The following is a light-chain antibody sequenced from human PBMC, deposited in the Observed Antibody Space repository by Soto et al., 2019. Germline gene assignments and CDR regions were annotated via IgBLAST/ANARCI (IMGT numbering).Light chain of an antibody. CDR1: QSVSSD. V-gene: IGKV3-11*01. J-gene: IGKJ1*01. CDR2: DAS. CDR3: QQRSNWPPT. Sequence: EIVLTQSPATLSLSLGERATLSCRASQSVSSDLAWHQQKPGQAPRLLIYDASNSATGIPARLSGSGSGTDFTLTISSLEPEDFAVYYCQQRSNWPPTFGQGTKVEIK.